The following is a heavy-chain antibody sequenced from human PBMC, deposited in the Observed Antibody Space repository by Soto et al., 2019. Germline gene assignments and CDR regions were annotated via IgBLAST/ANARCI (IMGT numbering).Heavy chain of an antibody. D-gene: IGHD3-22*01. Sequence: GWSLRLSCAASGFSFNNYRMNWVRQAPGKGLEWVSSISSSTSYIYYADSVKGRFTISRDNAKKSLYLQMNSLRAEDTAVYYCARGTSDYYDSSGYFSPWGQGTLVTVYS. CDR3: ARGTSDYYDSSGYFSP. J-gene: IGHJ5*02. CDR1: GFSFNNYR. V-gene: IGHV3-21*01. CDR2: ISSSTSYI.